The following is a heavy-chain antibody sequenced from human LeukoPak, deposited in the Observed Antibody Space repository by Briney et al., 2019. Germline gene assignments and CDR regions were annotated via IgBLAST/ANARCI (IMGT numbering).Heavy chain of an antibody. CDR1: GYTFTSYG. V-gene: IGHV1-18*01. J-gene: IGHJ5*02. CDR3: ARAVAGTTSRFDP. CDR2: ISAYNGNT. Sequence: GASLKVSCKASGYTFTSYGINWVRQAPGQGLEWMGWISAYNGNTNYAQKLQGRVTMTTDTSTSTAYMELRSLRSDDTAVYYCARAVAGTTSRFDPWGQGTLVTVSS. D-gene: IGHD6-19*01.